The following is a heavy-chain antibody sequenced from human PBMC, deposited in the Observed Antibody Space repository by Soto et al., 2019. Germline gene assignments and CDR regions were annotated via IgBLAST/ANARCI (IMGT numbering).Heavy chain of an antibody. V-gene: IGHV4-59*02. Sequence: QVQLQESGPGLVKPSETLSLTCSVSGDSVSSYYWSWIRQPPGKGLEWIGYVYYDGSTNYNPSLETRVTISIDTSKNQVSLKLNSVTASDTALYHCALGRRSPTVYYGLDVWGQGTTVAVSS. CDR1: GDSVSSYY. CDR3: ALGRRSPTVYYGLDV. D-gene: IGHD1-26*01. CDR2: VYYDGST. J-gene: IGHJ6*02.